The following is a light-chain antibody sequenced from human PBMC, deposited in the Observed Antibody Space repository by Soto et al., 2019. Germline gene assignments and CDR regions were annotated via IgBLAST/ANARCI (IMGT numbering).Light chain of an antibody. Sequence: DIQMTQSPSAMSASVGDRITITCRASQGVSNRLVWFQQKPGKVPKRLIFAATLLQSGVPSRFSGSGSGKEFTLTISGLQAEDFATYYCLQHNSYPWTVGPGTKVDSK. J-gene: IGKJ1*01. CDR1: QGVSNR. CDR3: LQHNSYPWT. V-gene: IGKV1-17*03. CDR2: AAT.